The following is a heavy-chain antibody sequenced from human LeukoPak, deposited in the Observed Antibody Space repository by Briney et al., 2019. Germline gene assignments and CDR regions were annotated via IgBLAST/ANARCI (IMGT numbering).Heavy chain of an antibody. CDR3: ARGFTYYDILTGYYGLGPCAFGI. D-gene: IGHD3-9*01. V-gene: IGHV3-7*01. CDR2: INQDEI. CDR1: GFTFSSSW. J-gene: IGHJ3*02. Sequence: PGGSLRLSCVASGFTFSSSWMSWVRQGPGKGLEWVASINQDEIHYVDAVRGRFTISRDNAKNSLYLQMNSLRAEDTAVYYCARGFTYYDILTGYYGLGPCAFGIWGQGTMVTVSS.